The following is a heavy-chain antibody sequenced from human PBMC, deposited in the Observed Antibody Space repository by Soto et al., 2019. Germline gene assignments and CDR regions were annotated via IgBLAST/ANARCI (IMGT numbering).Heavy chain of an antibody. D-gene: IGHD6-25*01. V-gene: IGHV3-23*01. Sequence: PGGSLRLSCAASGFTFKNYAISWVRQAPGGGLEWVSSISGSADTTSYADSAKGRFTISRDNSKRTVDLQMDSLRAEDTATYFCASGGLLGSRWFGPWGQGTPVTVSS. CDR2: ISGSADTT. CDR3: ASGGLLGSRWFGP. J-gene: IGHJ5*02. CDR1: GFTFKNYA.